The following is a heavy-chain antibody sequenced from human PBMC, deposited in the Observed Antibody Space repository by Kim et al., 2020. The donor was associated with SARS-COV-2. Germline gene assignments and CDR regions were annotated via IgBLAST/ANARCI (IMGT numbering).Heavy chain of an antibody. CDR2: NT. CDR3: ARDLFHTGFDY. Sequence: NTTVSQPVQGRVTFTREPSANTAYMELSSLRSEDTAVYYCARDLFHTGFDYWGQGTLVAVSS. V-gene: IGHV1-3*01. J-gene: IGHJ4*02. D-gene: IGHD2-8*02.